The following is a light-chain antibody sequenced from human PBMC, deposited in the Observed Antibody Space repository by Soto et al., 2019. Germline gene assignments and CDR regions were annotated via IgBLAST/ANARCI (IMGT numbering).Light chain of an antibody. CDR3: QQYNNWPPIT. V-gene: IGKV3-15*01. J-gene: IGKJ5*01. CDR1: QSLANSF. Sequence: EFVLTQSPGTLSLSPGERATLSCRASQSLANSFIAWYQQKPGQDPRLLIYGASTRATGIPARFSGSGSGTEFTLTISSLQSEDFAVYYCQQYNNWPPITFGHGTRLEIK. CDR2: GAS.